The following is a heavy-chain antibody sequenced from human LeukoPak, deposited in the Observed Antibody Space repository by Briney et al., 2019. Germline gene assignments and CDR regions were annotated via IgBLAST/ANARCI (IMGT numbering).Heavy chain of an antibody. CDR2: IYYSGST. CDR1: GGSISSYY. D-gene: IGHD6-13*01. CDR3: ARDGGGGSSWYYYYYGMDV. Sequence: SETLSLTCTVSGGSISSYYWSWIRQPPGKGLEWIGYIYYSGSTNYNPSLKSRVTISVDTSKNQFSPKLSSVTAADTAVYYCARDGGGGSSWYYYYYGMDVWGQGTTVTVSS. J-gene: IGHJ6*02. V-gene: IGHV4-59*01.